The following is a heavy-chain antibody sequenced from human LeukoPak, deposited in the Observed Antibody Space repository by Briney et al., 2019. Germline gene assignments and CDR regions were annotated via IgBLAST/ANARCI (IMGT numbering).Heavy chain of an antibody. J-gene: IGHJ6*01. Sequence: PGGSLRLSCAASGFTFSSYGMHWVRQAPGKGLEWVAVTWYDGRNNYYAASVKGRFTISRDDFKTTVYLLMNSLRAEDTAVYYCAREVAPLYFHYGMDVWGEGTTVTVSS. CDR1: GFTFSSYG. CDR3: AREVAPLYFHYGMDV. CDR2: TWYDGRNN. V-gene: IGHV3-33*01. D-gene: IGHD2-21*01.